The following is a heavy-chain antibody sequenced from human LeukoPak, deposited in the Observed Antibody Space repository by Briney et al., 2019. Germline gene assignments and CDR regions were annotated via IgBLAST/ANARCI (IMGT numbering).Heavy chain of an antibody. CDR2: ISHSGST. Sequence: PSETLSLTCAVSGSSISSSHWWNWVRQPPGKGLEWIGEISHSGSTNYNPSLKSRVSISVDKSNNQFSLRLASVTAADTAVYYCAREGGCSGGSCSAFDYWGQGTLVTVSS. V-gene: IGHV4-4*02. CDR1: GSSISSSHW. J-gene: IGHJ4*02. CDR3: AREGGCSGGSCSAFDY. D-gene: IGHD2-15*01.